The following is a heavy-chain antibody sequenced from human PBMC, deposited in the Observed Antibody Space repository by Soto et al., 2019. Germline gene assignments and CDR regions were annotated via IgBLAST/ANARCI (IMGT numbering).Heavy chain of an antibody. Sequence: EVQLLESGGGVVQPGGSLRLSCAVSGLTFSSFAMDWVRQAAGKGPEWISYISRGATTTYYADSVRGRFTISRDDAENSVFLQMDSLRVEDTAIYFCATRSTDYYFYWGQGTLVTVSS. CDR1: GLTFSSFA. CDR2: ISRGATTT. CDR3: ATRSTDYYFY. D-gene: IGHD3-9*01. J-gene: IGHJ4*02. V-gene: IGHV3-48*03.